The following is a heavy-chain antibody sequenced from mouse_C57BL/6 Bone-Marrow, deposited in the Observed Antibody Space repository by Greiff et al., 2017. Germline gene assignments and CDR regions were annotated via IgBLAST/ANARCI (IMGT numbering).Heavy chain of an antibody. D-gene: IGHD1-1*01. CDR1: GFSLTSYG. Sequence: QVHVKQSGPGLVAPSQSLSITCTVSGFSLTSYGVSWVRQPPGKGLEWLGVIWGDGSTNYHSALISRLSISTDNSKSQVFLKLNSLQTDDTATDYCATKISYYGSTYFDYWGQGTTLTVSS. CDR3: ATKISYYGSTYFDY. J-gene: IGHJ2*01. CDR2: IWGDGST. V-gene: IGHV2-3*01.